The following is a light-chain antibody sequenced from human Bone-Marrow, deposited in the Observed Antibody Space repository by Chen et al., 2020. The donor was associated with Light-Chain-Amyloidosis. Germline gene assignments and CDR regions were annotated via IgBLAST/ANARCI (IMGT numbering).Light chain of an antibody. Sequence: EIVLTQSPATLSLSPGDRATLSCRASQSVSSYLAWYQQKPGQAPRLLIYDASNRATGIPARFSGSGSETDFTLTISSLEPEDFAVYYCKQRSNWPITFGQGTRLEIK. CDR1: QSVSSY. V-gene: IGKV3-11*01. CDR3: KQRSNWPIT. J-gene: IGKJ5*01. CDR2: DAS.